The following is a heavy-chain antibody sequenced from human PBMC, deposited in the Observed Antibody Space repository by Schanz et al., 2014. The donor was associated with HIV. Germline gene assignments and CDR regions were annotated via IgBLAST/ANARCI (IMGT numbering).Heavy chain of an antibody. Sequence: EVQLVESGGGLVQPGGSLRLSCAASGFTFSRYWMSWVRQAPGKGLEWVANIKQDGSEKYYVDSVKGRFTISRDNAKNSLFLQMNSLRAEDTAMYYCARERIQLWSTGTYYFDYWGQGTLVTVSS. CDR3: ARERIQLWSTGTYYFDY. V-gene: IGHV3-7*01. CDR2: IKQDGSEK. CDR1: GFTFSRYW. D-gene: IGHD5-18*01. J-gene: IGHJ4*02.